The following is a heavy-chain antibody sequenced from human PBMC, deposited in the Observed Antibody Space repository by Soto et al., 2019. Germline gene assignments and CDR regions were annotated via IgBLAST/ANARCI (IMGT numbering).Heavy chain of an antibody. CDR3: AKDRYSSGWYVPLPYDY. CDR2: ISGSGGST. CDR1: GFTFSSYA. V-gene: IGHV3-23*01. D-gene: IGHD6-19*01. Sequence: LGGSLRLSCAASGFTFSSYAMSWVRQAPGKGLEWVSAISGSGGSTYYADSVKGRFTISRDNSKNTLYLQMNSLRAEDTAVYYCAKDRYSSGWYVPLPYDYWGQGTLVTVS. J-gene: IGHJ4*02.